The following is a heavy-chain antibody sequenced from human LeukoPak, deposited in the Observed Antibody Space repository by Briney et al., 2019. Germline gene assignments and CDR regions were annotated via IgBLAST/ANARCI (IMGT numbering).Heavy chain of an antibody. V-gene: IGHV1-18*03. CDR3: ARDRWRDGSSSFDN. CDR2: ISTYNGKT. CDR1: GYTFTSNS. Sequence: ASVKVSCKASGYTFTSNSINWVRQAPGQGLEWMGWISTYNGKTGYAQKVQGRVTMTTDTSTSTAYMELRSLRSDDMAVYYCARDRWRDGSSSFDNWGQGTLVTVSS. J-gene: IGHJ4*02. D-gene: IGHD6-6*01.